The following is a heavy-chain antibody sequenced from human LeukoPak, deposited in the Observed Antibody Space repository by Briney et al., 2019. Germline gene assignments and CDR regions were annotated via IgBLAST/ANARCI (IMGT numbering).Heavy chain of an antibody. D-gene: IGHD1-14*01. CDR1: GYAFNSYD. CDR2: ISVYKGHT. V-gene: IGHV1-18*01. Sequence: ASVKVSCKASGYAFNSYDISWVRQAPGQGLEWLGWISVYKGHTSYAQRLQGRITMTTDTSTSTAYMELRGLRSDDTAVYYCARGAGPTGYWGQGTLVTVSS. CDR3: ARGAGPTGY. J-gene: IGHJ4*02.